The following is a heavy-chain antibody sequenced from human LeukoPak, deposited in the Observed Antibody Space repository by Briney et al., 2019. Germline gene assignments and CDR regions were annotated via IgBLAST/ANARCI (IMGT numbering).Heavy chain of an antibody. CDR1: GGSVSGYY. Sequence: SETLSLTCAVYGGSVSGYYWSSIRQPPGKGLEWIGEINHSGSTNYNPSLKSRATISVDTSKNHLSLKLKSGTPADTAVQCCARGPWQYIVWGQGILVTVSS. D-gene: IGHD5-12*01. V-gene: IGHV4-34*01. CDR2: INHSGST. CDR3: ARGPWQYIV. J-gene: IGHJ4*02.